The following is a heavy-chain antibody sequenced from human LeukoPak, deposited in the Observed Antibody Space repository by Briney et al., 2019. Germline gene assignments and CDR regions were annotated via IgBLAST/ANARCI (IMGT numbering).Heavy chain of an antibody. CDR1: GGSIRSYY. V-gene: IGHV4-59*01. D-gene: IGHD3-22*01. CDR2: IYYSGST. Sequence: PSETLSLTCAVSGGSIRSYYWSWVRQPPGKGLEWIGYIYYSGSTNYNPSLKSRVTISVDTSQNQFSLKLSSVTAADTAVYYCASDYGSSGYYYLWGQGTLVTVSS. CDR3: ASDYGSSGYYYL. J-gene: IGHJ4*02.